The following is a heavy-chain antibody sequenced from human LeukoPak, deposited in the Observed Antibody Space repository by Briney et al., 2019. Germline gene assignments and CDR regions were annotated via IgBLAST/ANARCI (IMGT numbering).Heavy chain of an antibody. Sequence: ASVKVSCKASGYTFTSYDINWVRQATGQGLEWMGWMNPNSGNTGYAQKFQGRVTITRNTSISTAYMELSSLRSEDTAVYYCARGHSAYYDFWSGYARGNWFDPWGQGTLVTVSS. D-gene: IGHD3-3*01. CDR3: ARGHSAYYDFWSGYARGNWFDP. J-gene: IGHJ5*02. V-gene: IGHV1-8*03. CDR2: MNPNSGNT. CDR1: GYTFTSYD.